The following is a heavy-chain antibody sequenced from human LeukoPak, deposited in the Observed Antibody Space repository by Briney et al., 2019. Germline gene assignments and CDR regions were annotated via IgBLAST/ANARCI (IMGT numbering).Heavy chain of an antibody. D-gene: IGHD3-9*01. CDR1: GFTFSSYA. Sequence: GGSLRLSCAASGFTFSSYAMSWVRQAPGKGLEWVSAISGSGGSTYYADSVKGRFTISRDNSKNTLYLQMNSLRAEDTAVYYCAREPYDILTGYSPNYFDYWGQGTLVTVSS. V-gene: IGHV3-23*01. CDR3: AREPYDILTGYSPNYFDY. CDR2: ISGSGGST. J-gene: IGHJ4*02.